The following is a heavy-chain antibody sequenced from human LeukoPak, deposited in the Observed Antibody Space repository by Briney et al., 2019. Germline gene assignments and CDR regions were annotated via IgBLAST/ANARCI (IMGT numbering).Heavy chain of an antibody. CDR2: INPNSGGT. D-gene: IGHD6-13*01. CDR1: GYTFTSYD. Sequence: GASVKVSCKASGYTFTSYDINWVRQATGQGLEWMGWINPNSGGTNYAQKFQGRVTMTRDTSISTAYMELSGLRSDDTAVYYCARTMKASSWYQDYWGQGTLVTVSS. CDR3: ARTMKASSWYQDY. V-gene: IGHV1-2*02. J-gene: IGHJ4*02.